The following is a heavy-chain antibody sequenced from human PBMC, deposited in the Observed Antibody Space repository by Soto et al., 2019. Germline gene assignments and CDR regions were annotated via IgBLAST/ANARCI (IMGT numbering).Heavy chain of an antibody. CDR2: MSSDGTNK. V-gene: IGHV3-30*18. Sequence: GGSLRLSCVASGFTLNYYGMHWVRQAPGKGLEWVAVMSSDGTNKFIADSVKGRFTISRDNSKNTLYLQMNSPRPEDTAVYYCAKDLMAGYDYYGLDVWGQGTTVTVSS. CDR1: GFTLNYYG. CDR3: AKDLMAGYDYYGLDV. J-gene: IGHJ6*02.